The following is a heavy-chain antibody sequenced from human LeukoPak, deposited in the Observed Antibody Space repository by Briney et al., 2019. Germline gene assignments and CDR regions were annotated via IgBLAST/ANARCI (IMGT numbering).Heavy chain of an antibody. V-gene: IGHV3-30*03. CDR3: ARNRPDGSGYYPLVDMDV. CDR1: GFTFSSYG. CDR2: ISYDGSNK. J-gene: IGHJ6*03. D-gene: IGHD3-22*01. Sequence: PGGSLRLSCAAPGFTFSSYGMHWVRQAPGKGLEWVAVISYDGSNKYYADSVKGRFTISRDNSKNTLYLQMNSLRAEDTAVYYCARNRPDGSGYYPLVDMDVWGKGTTVTVSS.